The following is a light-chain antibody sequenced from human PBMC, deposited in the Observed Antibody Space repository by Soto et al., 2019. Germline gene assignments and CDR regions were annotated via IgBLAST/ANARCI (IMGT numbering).Light chain of an antibody. V-gene: IGKV1-27*01. J-gene: IGKJ1*01. CDR1: QGISSW. CDR3: QKYDSAPLT. CDR2: AAS. Sequence: DIQMTQSPSSVSASVGDRVTITCRASQGISSWLAWYQQKPGKAPNLLIYAASTLQSGVPSRFSGSGSGADFTLTISSLQPEDVAAYYCQKYDSAPLTFGQGTKVDIK.